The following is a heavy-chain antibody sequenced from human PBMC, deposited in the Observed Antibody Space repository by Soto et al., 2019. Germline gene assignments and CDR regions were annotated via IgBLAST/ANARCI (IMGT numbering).Heavy chain of an antibody. D-gene: IGHD6-6*01. J-gene: IGHJ4*02. CDR1: GFTFSSYG. Sequence: GGSLRLSCAASGFTFSSYGMHWVRQAPGKGLEWVAVISYDGSNKYYADSVKGRFTISRDNSKNTLYLQMNSLRAEDTAVYYCAKDRRFSSSITLDYCGQGSLVTVS. CDR2: ISYDGSNK. V-gene: IGHV3-30*18. CDR3: AKDRRFSSSITLDY.